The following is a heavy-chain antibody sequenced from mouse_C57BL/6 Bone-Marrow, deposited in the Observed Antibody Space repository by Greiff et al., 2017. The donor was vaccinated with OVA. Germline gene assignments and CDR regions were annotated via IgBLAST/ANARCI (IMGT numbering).Heavy chain of an antibody. CDR1: GYTFTNYW. D-gene: IGHD2-1*01. CDR2: IYPGGGYT. Sequence: QVQLQQSGAELVRPGPSVKMSCKASGYTFTNYWIGWAKQRPGHGLEWIGDIYPGGGYTNYNEKFKGKATLTADKSSSTAYMQFSSLTSEDSAIYYCARGNGNDYYAMDYWGQGTSVTVSS. V-gene: IGHV1-63*01. J-gene: IGHJ4*01. CDR3: ARGNGNDYYAMDY.